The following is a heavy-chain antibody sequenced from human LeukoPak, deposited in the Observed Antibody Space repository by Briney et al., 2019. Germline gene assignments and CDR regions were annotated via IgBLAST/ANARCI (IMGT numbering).Heavy chain of an antibody. Sequence: GGSLRLSCAGSGFTFSNSWMGWVRQAPGKGLEWVANVQHIGGETYYVDSVKGRFTISRDNAKNSLYLQMNSLRAEDTAVYYCARGFSMTTQGAFDIWGQGTMVTVSS. CDR2: VQHIGGET. CDR3: ARGFSMTTQGAFDI. V-gene: IGHV3-7*01. D-gene: IGHD4-17*01. J-gene: IGHJ3*02. CDR1: GFTFSNSW.